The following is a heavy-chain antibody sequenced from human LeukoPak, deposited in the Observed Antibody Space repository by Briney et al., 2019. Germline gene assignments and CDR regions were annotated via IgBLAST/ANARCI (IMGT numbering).Heavy chain of an antibody. D-gene: IGHD3-22*01. V-gene: IGHV5-10-1*01. J-gene: IGHJ5*02. Sequence: RGASLRISCKGPGSSFTSYWISWVRQLPGKGLEWMGRIDPSDSYTNYSPSFQGHVTISADKSISTAYLQWSSLKASDTAMYYCARHCYDSLGETNWFDPWGQGTLVTVSS. CDR2: IDPSDSYT. CDR3: ARHCYDSLGETNWFDP. CDR1: GSSFTSYW.